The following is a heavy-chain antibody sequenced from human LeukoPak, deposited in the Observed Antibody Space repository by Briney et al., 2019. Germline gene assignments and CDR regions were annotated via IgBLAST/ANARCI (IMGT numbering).Heavy chain of an antibody. CDR2: IIPIFGTA. CDR3: ARAPYGGTMNWYFDL. CDR1: GGTFSSYA. V-gene: IGHV1-69*05. Sequence: SVKVSCKASGGTFSSYAISWVRQAPGQGLEWMGGIIPIFGTANYAQKFQGRVTITTDESTSTDYMELRSLRSEDTAVYYCARAPYGGTMNWYFDLWGRGTLVTVSS. J-gene: IGHJ2*01. D-gene: IGHD4/OR15-4a*01.